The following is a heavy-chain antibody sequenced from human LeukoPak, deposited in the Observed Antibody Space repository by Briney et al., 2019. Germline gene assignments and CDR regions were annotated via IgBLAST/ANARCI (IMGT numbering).Heavy chain of an antibody. CDR3: TRDREMSPYYYGSGSYEGGAFDI. V-gene: IGHV3-49*03. CDR2: IRSKAYGGTT. D-gene: IGHD3-10*01. J-gene: IGHJ3*02. Sequence: GRSLRLSCTASGFTFGDYAMSWFRQAPGKGLEWVGFIRSKAYGGTTEYAASVKGRFTISRDDSKSIAYLQMNSLKTEDTAVYYCTRDREMSPYYYGSGSYEGGAFDIWGQGTMVTVSS. CDR1: GFTFGDYA.